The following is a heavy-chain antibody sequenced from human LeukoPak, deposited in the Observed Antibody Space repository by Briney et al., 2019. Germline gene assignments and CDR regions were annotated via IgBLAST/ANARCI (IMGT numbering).Heavy chain of an antibody. V-gene: IGHV4-39*01. J-gene: IGHJ5*02. CDR2: IYSSGST. Sequence: SETLTLTCTVSGGSISSSSYYWGWIRQPPGKGLEWIGSIYSSGSTYSNPSITSRVTMSLDTSKNQFSLKLISVTAADTAVFYCAKNWNDFLPNNWFDPWGQGTLVTVSS. D-gene: IGHD1-1*01. CDR1: GGSISSSSYY. CDR3: AKNWNDFLPNNWFDP.